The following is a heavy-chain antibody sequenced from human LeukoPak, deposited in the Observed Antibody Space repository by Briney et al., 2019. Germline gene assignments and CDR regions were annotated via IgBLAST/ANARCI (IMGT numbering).Heavy chain of an antibody. Sequence: SQTLSLTCAISGDSVSSNSAAWNWIRQSPSRGLEWLGRTYYRPKWYNDYAVFVKGRISINSDTSKNQFSLQLNSVTPEDTDVYYCARDPTYYYGSGSYFYFDYWGQGTLVTVSS. J-gene: IGHJ4*02. D-gene: IGHD3-10*01. V-gene: IGHV6-1*01. CDR2: TYYRPKWYN. CDR1: GDSVSSNSAA. CDR3: ARDPTYYYGSGSYFYFDY.